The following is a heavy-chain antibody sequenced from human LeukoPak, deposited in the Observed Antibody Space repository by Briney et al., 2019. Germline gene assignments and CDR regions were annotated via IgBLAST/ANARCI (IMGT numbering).Heavy chain of an antibody. Sequence: SETLSLTCTVSGGSISSYYWTWIRQPPGKGLEWIGSIYYSGSTYYNPSLKSRVTISVDTSKNQFSLKLSSVTAADSAVYYCARRNPGIRAFDIWGQGTLVTVSS. J-gene: IGHJ3*02. CDR1: GGSISSYY. CDR3: ARRNPGIRAFDI. CDR2: IYYSGST. V-gene: IGHV4-59*05. D-gene: IGHD6-13*01.